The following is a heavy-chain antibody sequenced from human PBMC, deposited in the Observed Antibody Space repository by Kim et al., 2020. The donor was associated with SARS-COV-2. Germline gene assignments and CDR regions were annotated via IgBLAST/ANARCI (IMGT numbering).Heavy chain of an antibody. J-gene: IGHJ4*02. V-gene: IGHV3-13*01. D-gene: IGHD2-15*01. Sequence: GGSLRLSCAASGFTFSSYDMHWVRQATGKGLEWVSAIGTAGDTYYPGSVEGGFTISRENTKNSLYLQMNNLRAGDTAVYYCARGYCSGGSCSYYYFDYWGQGTLVTVSS. CDR2: IGTAGDT. CDR1: GFTFSSYD. CDR3: ARGYCSGGSCSYYYFDY.